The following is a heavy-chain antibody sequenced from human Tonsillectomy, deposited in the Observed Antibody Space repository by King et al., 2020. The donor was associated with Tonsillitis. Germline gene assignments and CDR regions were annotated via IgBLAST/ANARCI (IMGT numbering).Heavy chain of an antibody. J-gene: IGHJ6*02. V-gene: IGHV1-69*01. CDR2: IIPIFGTA. CDR1: GGTFSSYA. CDR3: AVLLRYFDWPPAYYYYGMDV. Sequence: QLVQSGAEVKKPGSSVKVSCKASGGTFSSYAISWVRQAPGQGLEWMGGIIPIFGTANYAQKFQGRVTITADESTSTAYMELSSLRSEDTAVYYCAVLLRYFDWPPAYYYYGMDVWGQGTTVTVSS. D-gene: IGHD3-9*01.